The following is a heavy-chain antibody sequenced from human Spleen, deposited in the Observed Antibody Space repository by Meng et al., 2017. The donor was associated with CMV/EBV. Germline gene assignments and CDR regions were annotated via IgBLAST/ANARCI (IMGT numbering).Heavy chain of an antibody. D-gene: IGHD4-17*01. CDR3: AREPTVTTLGNWFDP. CDR1: GGSFSGYY. CDR2: INHSGST. Sequence: WGDRLCKSLGPLSPTCAVKGGSFSGYYGSWIRQPPGKGLELIGEINHSGSTSYNPSLKSRVTISVDTSKNHFSLKLSSVTAADTAVYYCAREPTVTTLGNWFDPWGQGTLVTVSS. V-gene: IGHV4-34*01. J-gene: IGHJ5*02.